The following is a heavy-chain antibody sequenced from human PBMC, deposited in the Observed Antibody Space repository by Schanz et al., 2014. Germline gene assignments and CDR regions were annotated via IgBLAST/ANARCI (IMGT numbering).Heavy chain of an antibody. Sequence: QVQLVESGGGVVQPGRSLRLSCAASGFTFSNYGLVWVRQAPGKGLEWLGVISYDGSDKFHADSVKGRFTISRDNGETSVYLQINSLRVEDTAVYYCARFLARYQYYGVDVWGQGTTVTVS. CDR1: GFTFSNYG. J-gene: IGHJ6*02. D-gene: IGHD3-3*01. CDR3: ARFLARYQYYGVDV. V-gene: IGHV3-30*03. CDR2: ISYDGSDK.